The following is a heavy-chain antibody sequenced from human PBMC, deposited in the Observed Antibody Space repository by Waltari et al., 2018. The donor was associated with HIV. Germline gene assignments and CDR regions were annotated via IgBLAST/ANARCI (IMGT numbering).Heavy chain of an antibody. CDR1: GFTFSSYA. J-gene: IGHJ6*02. CDR2: ISGSGGST. Sequence: EVQLLESGGGLVQPGGSLRLSCAASGFTFSSYAMSWVRQAPGKGGGGVSAISGSGGSTYYANSVKGRFTISRDNSKNTLYLQMNSLRAEDTAVYYCAKGCGSGYYYYGMDVWGQGTTVTVSS. V-gene: IGHV3-23*01. CDR3: AKGCGSGYYYYGMDV. D-gene: IGHD2-21*01.